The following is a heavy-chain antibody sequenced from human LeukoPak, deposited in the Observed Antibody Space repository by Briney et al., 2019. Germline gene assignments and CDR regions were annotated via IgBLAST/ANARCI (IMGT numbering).Heavy chain of an antibody. CDR1: GFTFSSYS. CDR2: ISSSSSYI. D-gene: IGHD3-22*01. J-gene: IGHJ4*02. Sequence: GGSLRLSCAASGFTFSSYSMNWVRQAPGKGLEWVSSISSSSSYIYYADSVKGRFTISRDNAKNSLYLQMNSLRAEDTAVYYCARDYYGSSGYYLYDYWGQGTLVTVSS. V-gene: IGHV3-21*01. CDR3: ARDYYGSSGYYLYDY.